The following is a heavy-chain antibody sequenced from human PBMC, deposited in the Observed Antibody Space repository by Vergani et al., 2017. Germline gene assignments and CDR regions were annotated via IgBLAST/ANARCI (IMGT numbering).Heavy chain of an antibody. Sequence: QVQLQESGPGLVKPSETLSLTCAVSGYSISSGYYWGWIRQPPGKGLEWIGSIYHSGSTYYNPSLKSRVTISVDTSKNQFSLKLSSVTAADTAVYYCARWRRITIFGVAPYYFDYWGQGTLVTVSS. CDR3: ARWRRITIFGVAPYYFDY. CDR2: IYHSGST. V-gene: IGHV4-38-2*01. J-gene: IGHJ4*02. CDR1: GYSISSGYY. D-gene: IGHD3-3*01.